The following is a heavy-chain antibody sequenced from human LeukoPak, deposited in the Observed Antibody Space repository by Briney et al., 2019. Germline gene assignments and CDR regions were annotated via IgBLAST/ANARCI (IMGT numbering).Heavy chain of an antibody. Sequence: GGSLRLSWVASGFTFTDFFMSWVRQAPGEGLGWVACIKHNGGEKYYVDSVKGRFTISRDNAKNSVYLEMSSLRVEDTAVYYCARDTYSTSYFGVVLHHYYYYGMDVWGQGTTVTVSS. CDR3: ARDTYSTSYFGVVLHHYYYYGMDV. CDR2: IKHNGGEK. D-gene: IGHD3-3*01. J-gene: IGHJ6*02. CDR1: GFTFTDFF. V-gene: IGHV3-7*01.